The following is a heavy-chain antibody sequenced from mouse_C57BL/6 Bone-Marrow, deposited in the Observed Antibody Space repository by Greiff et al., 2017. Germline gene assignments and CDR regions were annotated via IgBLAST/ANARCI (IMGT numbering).Heavy chain of an antibody. V-gene: IGHV1-63*01. J-gene: IGHJ4*01. CDR2: IYPGGGYT. CDR1: GYTFTNYW. CDR3: ARGGYGGYAMDY. D-gene: IGHD1-2*01. Sequence: VQLQQSGAELVRPGTSVTMSCKASGYTFTNYWIGWAKQRPGHGLEWIGDIYPGGGYTNYNEKFKGKATLTADKSSSTAYMQFSSLTSEDSAIYYCARGGYGGYAMDYWGQGTSVTVSS.